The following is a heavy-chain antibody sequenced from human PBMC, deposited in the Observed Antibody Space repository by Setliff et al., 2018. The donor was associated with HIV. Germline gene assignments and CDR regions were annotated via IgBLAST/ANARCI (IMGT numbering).Heavy chain of an antibody. J-gene: IGHJ3*02. CDR2: INHSGST. Sequence: PSETLSLTCTVSGGSISGYYWSWIRQPPGKGLEWIGEINHSGSTNYNPPLKSRVTISVDMSKNQFSLKLNSVTAADTAVYHCARGDTYYHDRSGYVKSALDAFDIWGRGTMVTVSS. CDR3: ARGDTYYHDRSGYVKSALDAFDI. V-gene: IGHV4-34*01. D-gene: IGHD3-22*01. CDR1: GGSISGYY.